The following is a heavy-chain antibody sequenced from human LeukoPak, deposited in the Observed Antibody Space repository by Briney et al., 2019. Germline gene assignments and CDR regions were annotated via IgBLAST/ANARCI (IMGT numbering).Heavy chain of an antibody. CDR1: GGSISSYY. D-gene: IGHD6-13*01. CDR3: ARVLQGAAAGIYYFDY. J-gene: IGHJ4*02. V-gene: IGHV4-4*07. Sequence: PSETLSLTCTVSGGSISSYYWSWIRQPAGKGLDCIGRIYTSGSTNYNPSLKSRVTMSVDTSKNQFSLKLSSVTAADTAVYYCARVLQGAAAGIYYFDYWGQGTLVTVSS. CDR2: IYTSGST.